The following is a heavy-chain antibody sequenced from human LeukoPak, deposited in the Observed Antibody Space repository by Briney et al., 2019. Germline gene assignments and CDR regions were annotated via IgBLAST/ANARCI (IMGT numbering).Heavy chain of an antibody. D-gene: IGHD2-15*01. CDR1: GFTFSSYG. CDR2: IWYDGSNK. V-gene: IGHV3-33*01. J-gene: IGHJ4*02. CDR3: ARAAWHSHFDF. Sequence: GGSLRLSCAASGFTFSSYGMHWVRQAPGKGLEWVAVIWYDGSNKYYADSVKGRFTISRDNSKNTLYLQMNSLRAEDTAVYYCARAAWHSHFDFWGQGTLVTVSS.